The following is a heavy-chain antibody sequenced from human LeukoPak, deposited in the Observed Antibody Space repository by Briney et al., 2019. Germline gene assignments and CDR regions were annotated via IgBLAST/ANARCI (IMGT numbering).Heavy chain of an antibody. D-gene: IGHD5-18*01. Sequence: GGSLRLSCAASGFTFSSYAMHWVRQAPGKGLEWVAVISYDGSNKYYADSVKGRFTISRDNSKNTLYLQMNSLRAEDTAVYYCARDWEDTAMVIHVFDIWGQGTMVTVSS. CDR3: ARDWEDTAMVIHVFDI. J-gene: IGHJ3*02. V-gene: IGHV3-30*04. CDR1: GFTFSSYA. CDR2: ISYDGSNK.